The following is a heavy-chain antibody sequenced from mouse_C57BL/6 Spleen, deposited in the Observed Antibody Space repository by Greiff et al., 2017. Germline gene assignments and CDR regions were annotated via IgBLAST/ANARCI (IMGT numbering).Heavy chain of an antibody. Sequence: EVQLQESGPGLVKPGVSVKMSCKASGYTFTDYNMHWVKQSHGKSLEWIGYINPNNGGTSSNQKFKGKATLTVNKSSSTAYMELRILTSENSAVYYCARNYDGSSYDYAMDYWGQGTSVTVSS. CDR1: GYTFTDYN. J-gene: IGHJ4*01. V-gene: IGHV1-22*01. CDR3: ARNYDGSSYDYAMDY. CDR2: INPNNGGT. D-gene: IGHD1-1*01.